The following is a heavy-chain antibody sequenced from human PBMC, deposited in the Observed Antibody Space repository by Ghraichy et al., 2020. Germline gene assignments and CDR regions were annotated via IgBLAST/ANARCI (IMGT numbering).Heavy chain of an antibody. CDR2: VNPNSDNT. CDR3: ARGRLLWFGEGRYGMDV. V-gene: IGHV1-8*01. D-gene: IGHD3-10*01. J-gene: IGHJ6*02. CDR1: GYTFTSYD. Sequence: ASVKVSCKASGYTFTSYDINWERQAPGQGLEWMGWVNPNSDNTGYAQKFQGRVTMTRNTSISTAYMELSSLRSEDTAVYYCARGRLLWFGEGRYGMDVWGQGTTGTVSS.